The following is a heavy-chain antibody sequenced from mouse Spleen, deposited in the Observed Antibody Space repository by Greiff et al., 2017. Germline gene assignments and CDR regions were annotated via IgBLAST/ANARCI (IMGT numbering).Heavy chain of an antibody. CDR1: GYTFTDYN. CDR3: ARERIYYGDWFAY. CDR2: INPNNGGT. V-gene: IGHV1-22*01. D-gene: IGHD2-13*01. Sequence: EVQVVESGPELVKPGASVKMSCKASGYTFTDYNMHWVKQSHGKSLEWIGYINPNNGGTSYNQKFKGKATLTVNKSSSTAYMELRSLTSEDSAVYYCARERIYYGDWFAYWGQGTLVTVSA. J-gene: IGHJ3*01.